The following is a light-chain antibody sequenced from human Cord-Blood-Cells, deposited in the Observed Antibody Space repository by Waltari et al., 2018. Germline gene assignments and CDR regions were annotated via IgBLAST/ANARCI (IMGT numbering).Light chain of an antibody. J-gene: IGLJ1*01. Sequence: QSALTQPRSVSGSPGQSVTISCTGTSSDVGGYNYVSWYQQHPGKAPKLMIYDGSKRPSGVPDRFSGSKSGNTASLTSSGLQAEDEADYYCCSYAGSYTYVVGTGTKVTVL. CDR1: SSDVGGYNY. CDR2: DGS. V-gene: IGLV2-11*01. CDR3: CSYAGSYTYV.